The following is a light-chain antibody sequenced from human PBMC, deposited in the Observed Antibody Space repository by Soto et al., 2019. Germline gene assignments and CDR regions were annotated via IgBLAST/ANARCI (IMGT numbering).Light chain of an antibody. V-gene: IGLV1-44*01. J-gene: IGLJ2*01. CDR3: AAWDDSLNGVV. CDR1: SSNIGSNT. Sequence: QSVLTQPPSASGTPGQRVTISCSGSSSNIGSNTVNWYQQLPGTAPKILIYSNNQRPSGVPDRFSGYKSGTSASLAISGLQSEEEADYYCAAWDDSLNGVVFGGGTKLTVL. CDR2: SNN.